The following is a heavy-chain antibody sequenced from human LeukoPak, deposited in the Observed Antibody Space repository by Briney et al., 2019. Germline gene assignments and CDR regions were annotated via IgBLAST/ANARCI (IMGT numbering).Heavy chain of an antibody. J-gene: IGHJ4*02. D-gene: IGHD1-26*01. Sequence: KPGGSLRLSCAASGFTFSSYSMNWVRQAPGKGPEWVSSISSSSSYIYYADSVKGRFTISRDNAKNSLYLQMNSLRAEDTAVYYCARGPEWELLGGFDYWGQGTLVTVSS. CDR1: GFTFSSYS. CDR3: ARGPEWELLGGFDY. V-gene: IGHV3-21*01. CDR2: ISSSSSYI.